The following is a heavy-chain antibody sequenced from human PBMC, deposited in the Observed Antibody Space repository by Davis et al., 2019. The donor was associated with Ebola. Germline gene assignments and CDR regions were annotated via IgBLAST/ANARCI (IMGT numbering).Heavy chain of an antibody. CDR1: GYKLTSYA. J-gene: IGHJ4*02. Sequence: AASVKVSCKASGYKLTSYAMNWVRQAPGQGLEWMGWINTNTGNPTYAQGFTGRYVFSLDTSVSTAYLQINSLKAEDTAVYYCAREYRRGLTALAGWGQGTLVTVSS. CDR2: INTNTGNP. CDR3: AREYRRGLTALAG. V-gene: IGHV7-4-1*02. D-gene: IGHD5-18*01.